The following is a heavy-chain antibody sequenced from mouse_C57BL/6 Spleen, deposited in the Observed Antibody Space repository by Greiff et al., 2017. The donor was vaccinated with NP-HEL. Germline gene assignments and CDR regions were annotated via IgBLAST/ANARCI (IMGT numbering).Heavy chain of an antibody. CDR1: GFTFTDYY. D-gene: IGHD2-4*01. CDR3: ARSITRYFDV. J-gene: IGHJ1*03. Sequence: DVQLVESGGGLVQPGGSLSLSCAASGFTFTDYYMSWVRQPPGKALEWLGFIRNKANGYTTEYSASVKGRFTISRDNSQSILYLQMNALRAEDSATYYCARSITRYFDVWGTGTTVTVSS. CDR2: IRNKANGYTT. V-gene: IGHV7-3*01.